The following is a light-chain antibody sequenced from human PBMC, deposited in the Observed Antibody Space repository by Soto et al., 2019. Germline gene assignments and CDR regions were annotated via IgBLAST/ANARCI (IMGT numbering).Light chain of an antibody. CDR2: GAS. V-gene: IGKV3-15*01. CDR3: QQYNNWTPLT. Sequence: AQSARRRSMSPGAVFTLSCRASQSVYTNVDWYQQRPGQAPRLLIYGASTRATDIPDRSSGSGSGSDFTLTISSLQPEDFAVYYCQQYNNWTPLTFGQGTRLEIK. J-gene: IGKJ5*01. CDR1: QSVYTN.